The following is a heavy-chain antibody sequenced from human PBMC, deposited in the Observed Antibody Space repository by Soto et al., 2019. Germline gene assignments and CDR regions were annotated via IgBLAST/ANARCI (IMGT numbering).Heavy chain of an antibody. CDR3: AKSGQEWSRSPDD. D-gene: IGHD3-3*01. CDR1: GFTFGEFG. J-gene: IGHJ4*02. CDR2: LSYDESNT. Sequence: QVQLVESGGGVVQPGRSLRLSCLASGFTFGEFGMHWVRQAPGKGLEWVAALSYDESNTYYADSVKGRFTISRDISKNTLYLQTNSLRPEDTAVYFCAKSGQEWSRSPDDWGPGTLVTGSS. V-gene: IGHV3-30*18.